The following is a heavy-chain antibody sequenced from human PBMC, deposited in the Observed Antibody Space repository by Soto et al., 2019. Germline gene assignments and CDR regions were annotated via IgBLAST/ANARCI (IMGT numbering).Heavy chain of an antibody. CDR2: ISAYNGNT. J-gene: IGHJ6*02. D-gene: IGHD2-2*01. CDR3: AGVVYGISTSCFQSYYYYGMDV. V-gene: IGHV1-18*01. Sequence: GASVKVSCKASGYTFTSYGISWVRQAPGQGLEWMGWISAYNGNTNYAQKLQGRVTMTTDTSTSTAYMKLRSLRSDDTAVYYCAGVVYGISTSCFQSYYYYGMDVWGQGTTVTVSS. CDR1: GYTFTSYG.